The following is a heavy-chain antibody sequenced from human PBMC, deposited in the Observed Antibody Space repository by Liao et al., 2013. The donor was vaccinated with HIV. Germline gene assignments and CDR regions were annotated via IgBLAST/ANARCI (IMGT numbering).Heavy chain of an antibody. CDR3: ARKARYYFDY. V-gene: IGHV4-39*07. Sequence: QLQLQESGPGLVKPSETLSLTCTVSGGSISSSSYYWGWIRQPPGKGLEWIGSIYYSGSTYYNPSLKSRVTISVYTSKNQFSLKLSSVTAADTAVYFCARKARYYFDYWGQGTLVTVSS. CDR2: IYYSGST. J-gene: IGHJ4*02. CDR1: GGSISSSSYY. D-gene: IGHD6-6*01.